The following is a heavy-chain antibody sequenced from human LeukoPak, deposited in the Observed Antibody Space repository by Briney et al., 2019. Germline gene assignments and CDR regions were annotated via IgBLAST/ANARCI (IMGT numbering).Heavy chain of an antibody. CDR3: ARMTWGAVPCFDF. J-gene: IGHJ4*02. V-gene: IGHV4-30-4*01. CDR1: GGSISSGDNY. CDR2: IYYSGST. D-gene: IGHD6-19*01. Sequence: PSETLSLTCTVSGGSISSGDNYWSWIRQPPGKGLEWIGHIYYSGSTYYNPSLKSRVTILVDTSSNQFSLKLKSVTAADTALYYCARMTWGAVPCFDFWGQGTLATVSS.